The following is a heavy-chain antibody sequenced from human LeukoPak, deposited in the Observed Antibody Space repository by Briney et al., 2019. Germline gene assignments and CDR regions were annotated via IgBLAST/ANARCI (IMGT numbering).Heavy chain of an antibody. CDR3: ASARGSNYGFLGD. D-gene: IGHD5-18*01. J-gene: IGHJ4*02. Sequence: GGSLRLSCAASGFTVSSNYMSWVRQAPGKGLEWVSVIYSGGSTFYADSVKGRFSISRDNSKNTLYLQMNSLRAEDTAVYYCASARGSNYGFLGDWGQGTLVTVSS. CDR2: IYSGGST. CDR1: GFTVSSNY. V-gene: IGHV3-53*01.